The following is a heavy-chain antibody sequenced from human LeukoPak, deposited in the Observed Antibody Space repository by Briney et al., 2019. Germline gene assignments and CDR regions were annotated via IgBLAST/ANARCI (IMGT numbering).Heavy chain of an antibody. CDR2: IYYSEST. J-gene: IGHJ6*02. CDR1: GGSISSGGYY. D-gene: IGHD5-18*01. V-gene: IGHV4-31*03. Sequence: PSQTLSLTCTVSGGSISSGGYYWSWIRQHPGKGLEWIGYIYYSESTYYNLSLKSRVTISVDTSKNQFSLKPSSVTAADTAVYYCAREVQLEWDYYYGMDVWGQGTTVTVSS. CDR3: AREVQLEWDYYYGMDV.